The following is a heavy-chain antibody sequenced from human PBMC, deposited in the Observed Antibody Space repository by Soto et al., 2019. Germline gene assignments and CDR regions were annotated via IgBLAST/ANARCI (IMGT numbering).Heavy chain of an antibody. CDR1: GFTFSTYN. Sequence: EVQLVESGGGLVKPGGSLRLSCAASGFTFSTYNMNWVRQAPGKGLDWVSSINGRGNYIYYADSVKGRFTIYRDNAKNSLYLQMNSLRAEDTAVYYCAREDGIVGATSAFDYWGQGTLVTVSS. V-gene: IGHV3-21*01. CDR3: AREDGIVGATSAFDY. J-gene: IGHJ4*02. CDR2: INGRGNYI. D-gene: IGHD1-26*01.